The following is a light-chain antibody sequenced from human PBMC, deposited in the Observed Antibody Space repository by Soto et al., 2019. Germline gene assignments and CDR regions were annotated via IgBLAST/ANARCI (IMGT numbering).Light chain of an antibody. CDR3: QQRTNWPPLT. V-gene: IGKV3-11*01. CDR2: DAS. Sequence: EIGLTQSPATLSLSPGERATFSCRASQSVSSDLVWSQQKPGQAPRLLIYDASNRATGVPARFSGSGSGTDFTLTISSLEPEDFAVYYCQQRTNWPPLTFGGGTKVEIK. CDR1: QSVSSD. J-gene: IGKJ4*01.